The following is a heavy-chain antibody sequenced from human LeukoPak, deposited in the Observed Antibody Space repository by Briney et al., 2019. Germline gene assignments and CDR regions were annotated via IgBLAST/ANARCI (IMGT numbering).Heavy chain of an antibody. CDR2: ISYDGSNK. Sequence: GRSLRLSCAASGFTFSSYGMHWVRQGPGKGLEWVAVISYDGSNKYYADSVKGRFTISRDNSKNTLYLQMNSLRAEDTAVYYCAKDQGTFYYYYGMDVWGQGTTVTVSS. J-gene: IGHJ6*02. CDR1: GFTFSSYG. CDR3: AKDQGTFYYYYGMDV. V-gene: IGHV3-30*18. D-gene: IGHD3-16*01.